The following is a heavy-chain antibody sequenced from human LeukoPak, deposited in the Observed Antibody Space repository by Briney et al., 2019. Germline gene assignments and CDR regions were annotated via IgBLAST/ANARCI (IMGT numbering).Heavy chain of an antibody. CDR1: GFTFSSNV. CDR2: VIGSGSDS. Sequence: GGSLRLFCAASGFTFSSNVMNWVRQAPGKGLEWVSGVIGSGSDSSYADSVKGRFTISRDNSKNTLYLQMNSLRAEDTAVYYCAKDVGSVYYYYMDVWGKGTTVTVSS. V-gene: IGHV3-23*01. J-gene: IGHJ6*03. CDR3: AKDVGSVYYYYMDV. D-gene: IGHD1-14*01.